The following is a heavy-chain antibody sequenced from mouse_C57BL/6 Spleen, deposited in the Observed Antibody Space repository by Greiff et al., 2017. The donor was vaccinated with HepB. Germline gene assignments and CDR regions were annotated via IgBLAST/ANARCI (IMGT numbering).Heavy chain of an antibody. CDR2: IRSKSNNYAT. Sequence: EVQRVESGGGLVQPKGSLKLSCAASGFSFNTYAMNWVRQAPGKGLEWVARIRSKSNNYATYYADSVKDRFTISRDDSESMLYLQMNNLKTEDTAMYYCVRQKLTYAMDYWGQGTSVTVSS. CDR3: VRQKLTYAMDY. J-gene: IGHJ4*01. CDR1: GFSFNTYA. V-gene: IGHV10-1*01. D-gene: IGHD1-3*01.